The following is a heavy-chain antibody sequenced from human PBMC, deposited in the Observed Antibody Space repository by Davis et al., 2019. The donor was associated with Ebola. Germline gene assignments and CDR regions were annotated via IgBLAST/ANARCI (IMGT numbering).Heavy chain of an antibody. CDR2: ISAYNGNT. D-gene: IGHD1-26*01. CDR1: GYSFKNYA. Sequence: ASVKVSCKASGYSFKNYAISWVRQAPGRGLEWMGWISAYNGNTNYAQKVQGRVTMTTDTSTGTAYLDLRSLRSDDTAVYFCARTSIVGTTTTASDIWGQGTLVTVSS. V-gene: IGHV1-18*01. CDR3: ARTSIVGTTTTASDI. J-gene: IGHJ3*02.